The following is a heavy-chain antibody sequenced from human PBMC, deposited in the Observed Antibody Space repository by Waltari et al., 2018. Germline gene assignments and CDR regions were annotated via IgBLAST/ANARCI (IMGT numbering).Heavy chain of an antibody. V-gene: IGHV3-53*01. CDR3: AREGNYYGMDV. CDR1: GFTVSSNY. D-gene: IGHD6-13*01. CDR2: IYSGGST. Sequence: EVQLVESGGGLIQPGGSLRLSCAASGFTVSSNYMSWVRQAPGKGREWVSVIYSGGSTYYAYSVKCRFTISRDNSKNTLYLQMNSLRAEDTAVYYCAREGNYYGMDVWGQGTTVTVSS. J-gene: IGHJ6*02.